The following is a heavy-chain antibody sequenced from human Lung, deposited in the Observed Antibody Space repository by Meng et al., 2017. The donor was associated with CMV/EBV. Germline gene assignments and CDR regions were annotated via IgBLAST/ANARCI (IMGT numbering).Heavy chain of an antibody. D-gene: IGHD3-10*01. CDR3: ARDQSMVRGLDY. CDR2: ISHSSTYI. V-gene: IGHV3-21*01. J-gene: IGHJ4*02. Sequence: SCDAYGFTFSSYSINWFRQAPGKGLGWVSSISHSSTYIYCAESLKGRFTISRDNAENSLYLQMNGLRAEDTAVYYCARDQSMVRGLDYWGQGTLVTVSS. CDR1: GFTFSSYS.